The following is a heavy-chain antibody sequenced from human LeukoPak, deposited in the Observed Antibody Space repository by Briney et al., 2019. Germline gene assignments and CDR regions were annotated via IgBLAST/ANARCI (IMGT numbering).Heavy chain of an antibody. D-gene: IGHD4-17*01. CDR1: GGSISSYY. CDR3: ARSNGDYGIDY. V-gene: IGHV4-59*08. J-gene: IGHJ4*02. CDR2: TYYSGST. Sequence: SETLSLTCTVSGGSISSYYWSWIRQPPGKGLEWIGYTYYSGSTNYNPSLKSRVTISVDTSKNQFSLKLSSVTAADTAVYYCARSNGDYGIDYWGQGTLVTVSS.